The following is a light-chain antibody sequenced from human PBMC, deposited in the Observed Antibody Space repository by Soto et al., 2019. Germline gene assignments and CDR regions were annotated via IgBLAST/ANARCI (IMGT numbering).Light chain of an antibody. CDR1: SSDVGSDNY. Sequence: QSALTQPASVSGSPGQSITISCTGTSSDVGSDNYVSWYQQHPGKAPKLMIDDVSNRPSRVSNRFSGSKSGNTASLTISGLQAEDEADYYCNSYKSRNTPYVFGTGTQVTVL. CDR3: NSYKSRNTPYV. V-gene: IGLV2-14*03. J-gene: IGLJ1*01. CDR2: DVS.